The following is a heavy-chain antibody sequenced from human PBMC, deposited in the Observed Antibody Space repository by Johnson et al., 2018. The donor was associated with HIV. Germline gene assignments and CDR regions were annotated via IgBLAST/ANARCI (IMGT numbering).Heavy chain of an antibody. CDR3: TVAGNGGAFDI. V-gene: IGHV3-66*01. D-gene: IGHD6-19*01. CDR2: IYSGGST. J-gene: IGHJ3*02. CDR1: GFTFSSYW. Sequence: VQLVESGGGLVQPGGSLRLSCAASGFTFSSYWMSWVRQAPGKGLEWVAVIYSGGSTFYPGSMKGRFAISRQNAKNSLYLQMNSLRAGDTAVYYCTVAGNGGAFDILGQGTLVTVSS.